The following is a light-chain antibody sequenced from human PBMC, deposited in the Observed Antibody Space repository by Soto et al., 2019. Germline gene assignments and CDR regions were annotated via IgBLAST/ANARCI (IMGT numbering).Light chain of an antibody. CDR1: QSVSSN. Sequence: EIVMTQSPATLSVSPGERATLSCRASQSVSSNLAWYQQKPGQAPRLLIYGASTRATGIPARFSGSGSGTEFTLTISSLQSEDFGVYYCQQYNNWPFTFGPGTKVDI. CDR3: QQYNNWPFT. V-gene: IGKV3-15*01. J-gene: IGKJ3*01. CDR2: GAS.